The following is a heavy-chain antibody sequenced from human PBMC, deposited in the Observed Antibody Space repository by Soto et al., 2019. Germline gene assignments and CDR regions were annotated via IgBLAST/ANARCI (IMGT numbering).Heavy chain of an antibody. CDR2: IYYSGST. V-gene: IGHV4-59*08. J-gene: IGHJ4*02. Sequence: QVQLQESGPGLVKPSETLSLTCTVSGGSISSYYWSWIRQPPGKGLEWIGYIYYSGSTNYNPSLKSRVTISVDTSKNQCSLKLSSVTAADTAVYYCARRRIRFDYWGQGTLVTVSS. CDR1: GGSISSYY. CDR3: ARRRIRFDY. D-gene: IGHD4-17*01.